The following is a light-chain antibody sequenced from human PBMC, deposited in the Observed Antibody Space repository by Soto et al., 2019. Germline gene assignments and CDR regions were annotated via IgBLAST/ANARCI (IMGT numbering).Light chain of an antibody. Sequence: DIQLTQSPSSLSASVGDRVTITCQASQDIRHSLAWYQQKPGKAPKLLIYDVSTLETGVPSKFTGSGSGTDFAFAFDSLQPEDVATYYCQQYDDLPFTFGPGTKVDI. CDR2: DVS. J-gene: IGKJ3*01. V-gene: IGKV1-33*01. CDR1: QDIRHS. CDR3: QQYDDLPFT.